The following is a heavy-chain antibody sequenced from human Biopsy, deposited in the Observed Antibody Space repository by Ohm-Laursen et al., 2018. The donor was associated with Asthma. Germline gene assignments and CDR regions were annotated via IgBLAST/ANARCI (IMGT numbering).Heavy chain of an antibody. Sequence: TLSLTCAVSGASINSGGFSRDWIRQPPGEGLEFIGYPFLSGATPSNPSLKSRVTISVDRSQRQFSLKVNSVTAADTAVYYCARMNTLIQAANYFSYAMDVWGQGTTVTVSS. CDR2: PFLSGAT. CDR1: GASINSGGFS. CDR3: ARMNTLIQAANYFSYAMDV. J-gene: IGHJ6*02. V-gene: IGHV4-30-2*01. D-gene: IGHD3-9*01.